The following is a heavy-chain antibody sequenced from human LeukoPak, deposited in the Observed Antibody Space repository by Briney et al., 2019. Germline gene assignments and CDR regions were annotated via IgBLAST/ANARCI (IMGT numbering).Heavy chain of an antibody. V-gene: IGHV3-30*02. Sequence: GGSLRLSCAASGFTFSSYGMHWVRQAPGKGLEWVAFIRYDGSNKYYADSVKGRFTISRDNSKNTLYLQMNSLRAEDTAVYYCAPRGVVAEAFDIWGQGTMVTVSS. CDR3: APRGVVAEAFDI. CDR2: IRYDGSNK. D-gene: IGHD2-21*01. CDR1: GFTFSSYG. J-gene: IGHJ3*02.